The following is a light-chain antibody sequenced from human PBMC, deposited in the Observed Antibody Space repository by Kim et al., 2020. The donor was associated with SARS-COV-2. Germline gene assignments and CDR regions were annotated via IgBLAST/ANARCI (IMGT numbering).Light chain of an antibody. Sequence: RVIISCSGSSSNDGGGYNVDWYQQQQRTAPTLLIDCNSNRPSGVPDRFSGCKSGTSAALVITGLQAEDDADYYCQSYDSSLSGYVFGTGTKVTVL. CDR2: CNS. V-gene: IGLV1-40*01. CDR3: QSYDSSLSGYV. J-gene: IGLJ1*01. CDR1: SSNDGGGYN.